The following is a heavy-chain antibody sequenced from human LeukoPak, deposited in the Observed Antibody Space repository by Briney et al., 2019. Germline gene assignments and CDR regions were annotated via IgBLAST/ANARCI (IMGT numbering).Heavy chain of an antibody. Sequence: GGSLRLSCAASGFTFSSYAMHWVRQAPGKGLEWVAVISYDGSNKYYADSVKGRFTISRDNSKNTLYLQINSLRAEDTAVYYCAKSYYYDKLAYYWGQGTLVTVSS. CDR1: GFTFSSYA. V-gene: IGHV3-30*18. CDR3: AKSYYYDKLAYY. D-gene: IGHD3-22*01. J-gene: IGHJ4*02. CDR2: ISYDGSNK.